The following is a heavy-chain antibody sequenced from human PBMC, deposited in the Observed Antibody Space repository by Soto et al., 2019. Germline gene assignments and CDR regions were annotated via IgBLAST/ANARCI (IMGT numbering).Heavy chain of an antibody. J-gene: IGHJ5*02. V-gene: IGHV3-23*01. CDR1: GFPFSSYA. D-gene: IGHD3-10*01. Sequence: GGSLRLSCAASGFPFSSYAMSWVRQAPGKGLEWVSAISGSGGSTYYADSVKGRFTISRDNSKNTLYLQMNSLRAEDTAVYYCAKEALYYYGSGSYPFDPWGQGTLVTVSS. CDR2: ISGSGGST. CDR3: AKEALYYYGSGSYPFDP.